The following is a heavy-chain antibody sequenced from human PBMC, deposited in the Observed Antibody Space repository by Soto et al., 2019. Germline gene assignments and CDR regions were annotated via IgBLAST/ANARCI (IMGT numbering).Heavy chain of an antibody. D-gene: IGHD2-8*01. J-gene: IGHJ6*02. CDR1: GYTLTELS. V-gene: IGHV1-24*01. CDR3: ATKGYCTNGVCPTDYYYGMDV. CDR2: FDPEDGET. Sequence: ASVKVSCKVSGYTLTELSMHWVRQAPGKGLEWMGGFDPEDGETIYAQKFQGRVTMTEDTSTDTAYMELSSLRSEDTAVYYCATKGYCTNGVCPTDYYYGMDVWGQGPTVTVSS.